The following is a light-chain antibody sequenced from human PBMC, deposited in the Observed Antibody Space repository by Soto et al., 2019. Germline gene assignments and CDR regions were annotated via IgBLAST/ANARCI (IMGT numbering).Light chain of an antibody. CDR3: KQYNSYWT. CDR1: QSIRNY. CDR2: GAS. Sequence: DIQMTQSPSSLSSSLGDSVTITCRASQSIRNYLNWYQQKPGKAPKVLIYGASSSQSGVPSRFSGSGSGTDLTLTISGLQPEDFATYYCKQYNSYWTCGQGTKVDIK. J-gene: IGKJ1*01. V-gene: IGKV1-39*01.